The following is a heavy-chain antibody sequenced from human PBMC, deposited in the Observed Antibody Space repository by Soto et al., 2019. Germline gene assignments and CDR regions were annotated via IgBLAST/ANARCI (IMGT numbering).Heavy chain of an antibody. CDR1: GGTFSSYA. CDR2: IIPIFGTA. Sequence: SVKVSCKASGGTFSSYAISWVRQAPGQGLEWMGGIIPIFGTANYAQKFQGRVTITADESTSTAYMELSSLRSEDTAVYYCARTAAMSLTGYAGYWGQGTPVTVSS. J-gene: IGHJ4*02. D-gene: IGHD3-9*01. V-gene: IGHV1-69*13. CDR3: ARTAAMSLTGYAGY.